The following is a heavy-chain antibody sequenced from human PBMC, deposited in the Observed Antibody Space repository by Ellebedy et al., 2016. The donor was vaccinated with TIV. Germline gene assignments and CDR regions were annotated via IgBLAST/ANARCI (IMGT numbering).Heavy chain of an antibody. V-gene: IGHV1-69*13. CDR3: ARDRGRLLLDRYYYYYGMDV. CDR1: GYTFTSYG. J-gene: IGHJ6*02. D-gene: IGHD2-15*01. Sequence: SVKVSXKASGYTFTSYGISWVRQAPGQGLEWMGGIIPIFGTANYAQKFQGRVTITADESTSTAYMELSSLRSEDTAVYYCARDRGRLLLDRYYYYYGMDVWGQGTTVTVSS. CDR2: IIPIFGTA.